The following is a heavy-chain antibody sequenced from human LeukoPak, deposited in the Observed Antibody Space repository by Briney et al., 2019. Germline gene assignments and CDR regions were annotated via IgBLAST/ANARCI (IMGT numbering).Heavy chain of an antibody. Sequence: GASVKVSCKASGYTFTSYDMHWVRQAPGQGREWMGIINPSGVTTTYAQKFQGRVTMTRDTSTSTVYVELSSLRSEDTAVYYCARVNRENVFGVSMDVWGQGTTVTVSS. J-gene: IGHJ6*02. CDR1: GYTFTSYD. CDR2: INPSGVTT. D-gene: IGHD3-10*01. CDR3: ARVNRENVFGVSMDV. V-gene: IGHV1-46*01.